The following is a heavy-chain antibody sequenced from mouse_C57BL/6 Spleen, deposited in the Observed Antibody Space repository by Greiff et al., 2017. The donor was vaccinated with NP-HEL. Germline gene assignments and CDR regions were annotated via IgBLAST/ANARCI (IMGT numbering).Heavy chain of an antibody. J-gene: IGHJ3*01. CDR1: GFTFSNYW. CDR2: IRLKSDNYAT. D-gene: IGHD3-2*02. CDR3: TSSGYVSWFAY. Sequence: EVKLMESGGGLVQPGGSMKLSCVASGFTFSNYWMNWVRQSPEKGLEWVVQIRLKSDNYATHYAESVKGRFTISRDDSKSSVYLQMNNLRAEDTGIYYCTSSGYVSWFAYWGQGTLVTVSA. V-gene: IGHV6-3*01.